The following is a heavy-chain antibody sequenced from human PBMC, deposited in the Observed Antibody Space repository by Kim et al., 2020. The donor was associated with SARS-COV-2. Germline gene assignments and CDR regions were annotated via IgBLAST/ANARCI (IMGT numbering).Heavy chain of an antibody. D-gene: IGHD1-26*01. CDR1: GFTFRTYW. V-gene: IGHV3-74*01. J-gene: IGHJ4*02. CDR3: AREAYFQYTRSLPEVDQ. CDR2: IKSDGSLT. Sequence: GGSLRLSCAVSGFTFRTYWMHWVRQSPGKGLEWVSRIKSDGSLTTYADSMRGRFTISSDNTKNTLYLQPDSLKVDDTAVYYCAREAYFQYTRSLPEVDQWGQGTLVTVSA.